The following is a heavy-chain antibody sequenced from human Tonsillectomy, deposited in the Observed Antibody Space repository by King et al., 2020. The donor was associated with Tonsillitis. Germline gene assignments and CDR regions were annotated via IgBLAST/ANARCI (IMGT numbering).Heavy chain of an antibody. V-gene: IGHV5-51*03. Sequence: QLVQSGAEMRKPGESLKISCQVSGYDFTTYCIGWVRQMSERGLEWMGIICPLDSDTRYRPSFQGQVTISADKSISTAYLQWGGLRASDTATYYCARLVPRSHGAGTHHIFDYGGQGTLVTVSS. CDR3: ARLVPRSHGAGTHHIFDY. D-gene: IGHD3-10*01. CDR1: GYDFTTYC. J-gene: IGHJ4*02. CDR2: ICPLDSDT.